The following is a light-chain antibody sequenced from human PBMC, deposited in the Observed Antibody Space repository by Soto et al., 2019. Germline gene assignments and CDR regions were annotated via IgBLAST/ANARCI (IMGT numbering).Light chain of an antibody. CDR2: GAS. Sequence: EIVLTQSPDTLSLSPGESATVSCGASQSVSSRYLAWYQQKPGQAPRLLIYGASNRATGIPDRFIGSGSGTNFTLTITRLEPEDFAVFYCQQYDDSITFGQGTRLEIE. V-gene: IGKV3-20*01. J-gene: IGKJ5*01. CDR1: QSVSSRY. CDR3: QQYDDSIT.